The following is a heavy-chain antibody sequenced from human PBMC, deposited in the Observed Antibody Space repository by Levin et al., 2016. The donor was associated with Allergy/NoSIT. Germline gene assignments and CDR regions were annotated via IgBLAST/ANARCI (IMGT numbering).Heavy chain of an antibody. CDR3: ARGVDFAI. CDR1: DGSISSYY. CDR2: INYRGSA. J-gene: IGHJ3*02. V-gene: IGHV4-59*01. Sequence: SETLSLTCIVSDGSISSYYWSWIRQPPGKGLEWIGYINYRGSAIYSPSLKGRVTISVDTSKNQLSLKLTSVTATDTAVYFCARGVDFAIWGQGTMVTVSS.